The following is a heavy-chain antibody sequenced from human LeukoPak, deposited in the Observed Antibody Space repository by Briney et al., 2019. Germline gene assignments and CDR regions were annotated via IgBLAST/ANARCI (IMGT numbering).Heavy chain of an antibody. CDR1: GFIFSSYW. CDR2: INTDGSST. D-gene: IGHD1-26*01. Sequence: GGSLRLSCAASGFIFSSYWMPWVRHAPGKGLVWVSRINTDGSSTSYADSVKGRFTISRDNAKNTLYLQMNSLRAEDTAVYYCARGGSGSLEPPLDYWGQGTLVTVSS. J-gene: IGHJ4*02. V-gene: IGHV3-74*01. CDR3: ARGGSGSLEPPLDY.